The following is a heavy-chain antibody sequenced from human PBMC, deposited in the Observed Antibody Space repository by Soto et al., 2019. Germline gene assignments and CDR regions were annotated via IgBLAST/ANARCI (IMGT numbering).Heavy chain of an antibody. CDR1: GFTFSSYW. J-gene: IGHJ4*02. Sequence: GGSLRLSCAASGFTFSSYWMHWARQGPGKGLVWVSRISTDGSSTNYADSVKGRFAISRDNAKSTVYLQMNSLRAEDTAVYYCARGLKGYYGSDYWGQGTLVTVSS. CDR2: ISTDGSST. V-gene: IGHV3-74*01. D-gene: IGHD3-10*01. CDR3: ARGLKGYYGSDY.